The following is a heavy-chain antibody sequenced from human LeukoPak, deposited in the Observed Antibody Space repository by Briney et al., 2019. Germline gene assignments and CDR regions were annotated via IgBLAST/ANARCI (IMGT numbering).Heavy chain of an antibody. CDR1: GGSISSYY. V-gene: IGHV4-59*08. J-gene: IGHJ4*02. CDR2: IYYSGSI. D-gene: IGHD6-13*01. CDR3: TRSGYTSNWYIVPGSMFDH. Sequence: SETLSLTCTVSGGSISSYYWSWIRQPPGKGPEWIGNIYYSGSINYNPSLKSRVTILVDTSTNQFSLKLSSVTAADTAVYYCTRSGYTSNWYIVPGSMFDHWGQGTLVTVSS.